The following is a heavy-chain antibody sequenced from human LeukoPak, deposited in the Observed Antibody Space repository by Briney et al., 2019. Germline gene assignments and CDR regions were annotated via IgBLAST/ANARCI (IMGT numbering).Heavy chain of an antibody. J-gene: IGHJ4*02. Sequence: SETLSLTCTVSGGSISSSSYYWGWIRQPPGKGLEWIGSIYYSGSTYYNPSLKSRVTISVNTSKNQFSLKLSSVTAADTAVYYCAREHLDDSSGYPSFPFDYWGQGTLVTVSS. D-gene: IGHD3-22*01. CDR3: AREHLDDSSGYPSFPFDY. CDR2: IYYSGST. CDR1: GGSISSSSYY. V-gene: IGHV4-39*07.